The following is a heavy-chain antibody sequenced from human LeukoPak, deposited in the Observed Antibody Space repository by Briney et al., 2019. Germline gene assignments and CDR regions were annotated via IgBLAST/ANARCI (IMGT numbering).Heavy chain of an antibody. Sequence: SETLSLTCAVYGGSFSGYYWSWIRQPPGKGLEWIGEINHSGSTNYNPSLKSRVTISVDTSKNQFSLKLSSVTAADTAVYYCARGAARFYYWGQGTLVTVSS. CDR3: ARGAARFYY. J-gene: IGHJ4*02. CDR1: GGSFSGYY. D-gene: IGHD6-13*01. CDR2: INHSGST. V-gene: IGHV4-34*01.